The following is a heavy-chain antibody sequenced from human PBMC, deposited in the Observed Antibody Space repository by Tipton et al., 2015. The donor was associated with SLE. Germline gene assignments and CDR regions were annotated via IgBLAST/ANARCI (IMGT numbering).Heavy chain of an antibody. CDR2: IYYSGST. D-gene: IGHD6-13*01. Sequence: LRLSCTVSGGSISSGGYYWSWIRQHPGKGLEWIGYIYYSGSTNYNPSLKSRVTISVDTSKNQFSLKLSSVTAADTAVYYCARSRDSSSYYYYYMDVWGKGTTVTVSS. CDR3: ARSRDSSSYYYYYMDV. CDR1: GGSISSGGYY. J-gene: IGHJ6*03. V-gene: IGHV4-31*02.